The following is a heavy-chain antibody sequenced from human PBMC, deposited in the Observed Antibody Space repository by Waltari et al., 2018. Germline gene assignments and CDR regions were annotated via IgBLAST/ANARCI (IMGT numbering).Heavy chain of an antibody. CDR3: ARGQYGGYSYGHYDY. Sequence: QVQLQQWGAGLLKPSETLSLTCAVYGGSFSGYYWSWIRQPPGKGLEWIGEINHSGSTNYNPSLKSRVTISVDTSKNQFSLKLSSVTAADTAVYYCARGQYGGYSYGHYDYWGQGTLVTVSS. V-gene: IGHV4-34*01. J-gene: IGHJ4*02. D-gene: IGHD5-18*01. CDR1: GGSFSGYY. CDR2: INHSGST.